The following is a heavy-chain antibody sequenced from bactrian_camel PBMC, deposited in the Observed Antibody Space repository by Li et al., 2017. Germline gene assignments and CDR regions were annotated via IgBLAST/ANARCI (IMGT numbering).Heavy chain of an antibody. CDR3: AKGPAGWSD. D-gene: IGHD6*01. J-gene: IGHJ4*01. CDR1: RYTLY. V-gene: IGHV3S1*01. Sequence: HVQLVESGGGSVQAGGSLTLSCAASRYTLYIAWFRQAPGKGLEWVSYIYSDGVTTYYPDSVKGRFAISRDTAKNTLYLQLNSLKTEDTAMYYCAKGPAGWSDWGQGTQVTVS. CDR2: IYSDGVTT.